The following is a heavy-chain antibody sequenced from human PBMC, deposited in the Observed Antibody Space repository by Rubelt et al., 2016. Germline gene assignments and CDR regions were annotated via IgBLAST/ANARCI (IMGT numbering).Heavy chain of an antibody. V-gene: IGHV3-23*01. Sequence: GKGLEWVSAISGSGGSTYYADSVKGRFTISRDNSKNTLYLQMNSLRAEDTAVYYCASSSSWYLFDYWGQGTLVTVSS. J-gene: IGHJ4*02. CDR3: ASSSSWYLFDY. CDR2: ISGSGGST. D-gene: IGHD6-13*01.